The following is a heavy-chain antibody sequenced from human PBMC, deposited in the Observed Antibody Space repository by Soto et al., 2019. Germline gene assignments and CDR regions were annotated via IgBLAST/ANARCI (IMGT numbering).Heavy chain of an antibody. CDR1: GFTFSSYG. Sequence: QVQLVESGGGVVQPGRSLRLSCAASGFTFSSYGMHWVRQAPGKGLEWVAVISYDGSNKYYADTVKGRFTISRDNSKNTPYLPRNSLRAEGTAVYSCAKDARLRIPYYGMDVWGQGAPVTVSS. V-gene: IGHV3-30*18. J-gene: IGHJ6*02. D-gene: IGHD4-17*01. CDR3: AKDARLRIPYYGMDV. CDR2: ISYDGSNK.